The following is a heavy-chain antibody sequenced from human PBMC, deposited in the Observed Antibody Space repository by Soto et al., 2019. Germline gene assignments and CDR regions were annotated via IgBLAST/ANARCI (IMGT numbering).Heavy chain of an antibody. Sequence: TLSLTCAVYGGSFSGYYWSWIRQPPGKGLEWIGEINHSGSTNYNPSLKSRVTISVDTSKNQFSLKLSSVTAADTAVYYCARHVLRYFDWFLFDYWGQGTLVTVSS. CDR1: GGSFSGYY. D-gene: IGHD3-9*01. CDR3: ARHVLRYFDWFLFDY. CDR2: INHSGST. J-gene: IGHJ4*02. V-gene: IGHV4-34*01.